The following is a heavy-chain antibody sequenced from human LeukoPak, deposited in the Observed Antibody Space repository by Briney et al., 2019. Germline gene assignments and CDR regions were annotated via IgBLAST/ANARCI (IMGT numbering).Heavy chain of an antibody. CDR3: ARTYDDYGYGFDY. CDR2: ISYDGSNK. D-gene: IGHD4-17*01. J-gene: IGHJ4*02. Sequence: GGSLRLSCAASGFTFSSYAMHWVRQAPGKGLEWVAVISYDGSNKYYADSVKGRFTISRDNSKNTLYLQMNSLRAGDTAVYYCARTYDDYGYGFDYWGQGTLVTVSS. CDR1: GFTFSSYA. V-gene: IGHV3-30-3*01.